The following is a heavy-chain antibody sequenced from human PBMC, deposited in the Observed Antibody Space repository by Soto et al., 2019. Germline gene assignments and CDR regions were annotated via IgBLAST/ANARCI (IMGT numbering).Heavy chain of an antibody. CDR3: TGLYCGGDADFDS. Sequence: EVQLVESGGGLVQPGGSLKLSCAASGFTFSGSAMHWVRQASGKGLEWVGRIRDKANSYATAYTASVKGRFTISRDDSSDTAYLHMTCLNTESAAVYYCTGLYCGGDADFDSWGQGTLVTVSS. D-gene: IGHD2-21*02. J-gene: IGHJ4*02. V-gene: IGHV3-73*02. CDR1: GFTFSGSA. CDR2: IRDKANSYAT.